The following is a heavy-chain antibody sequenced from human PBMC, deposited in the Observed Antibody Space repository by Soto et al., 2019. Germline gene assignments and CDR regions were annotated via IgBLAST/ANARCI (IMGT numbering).Heavy chain of an antibody. Sequence: GGSLRLSCAASGFTFSSYGMHWVRQAPGKGLEWVAVISYDGSNKYYADSVKGRFTISRDNSKNTLYLQMNSLRAEDTDVYYCAKDKGNWNDDPFDYWGQGTLVTVSS. V-gene: IGHV3-30*18. D-gene: IGHD1-1*01. CDR1: GFTFSSYG. CDR3: AKDKGNWNDDPFDY. CDR2: ISYDGSNK. J-gene: IGHJ4*02.